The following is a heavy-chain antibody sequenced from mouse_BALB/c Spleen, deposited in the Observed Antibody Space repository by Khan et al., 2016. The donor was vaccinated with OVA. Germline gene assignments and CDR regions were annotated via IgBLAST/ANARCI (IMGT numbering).Heavy chain of an antibody. V-gene: IGHV2-2*02. J-gene: IGHJ3*01. CDR2: IWSGGST. CDR3: ARSPYGNYGFAY. Sequence: VELVESGPGLVQPSQSLSITCTVSGFSLTSYGVHWVRQSPGKGLEWLGAIWSGGSTDYNAAFISRLSISKDNSKSQVFFKMNSLQANDTAIYYCARSPYGNYGFAYWGQGTLVTVSA. CDR1: GFSLTSYG. D-gene: IGHD2-1*01.